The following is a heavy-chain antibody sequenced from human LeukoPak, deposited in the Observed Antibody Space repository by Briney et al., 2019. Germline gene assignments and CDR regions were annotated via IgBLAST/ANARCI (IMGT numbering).Heavy chain of an antibody. Sequence: GGSLRLSCAASGFTFSSYWMSWVRQAPGKGREWVANIKQDESEKYYVDSVKGRFTISRDNAKNSLYLQMNSLRAEDTAVYYCARDPTIFGVVITGWFDPWGQGTLVTVSS. J-gene: IGHJ5*02. CDR3: ARDPTIFGVVITGWFDP. CDR1: GFTFSSYW. V-gene: IGHV3-7*01. CDR2: IKQDESEK. D-gene: IGHD3-3*01.